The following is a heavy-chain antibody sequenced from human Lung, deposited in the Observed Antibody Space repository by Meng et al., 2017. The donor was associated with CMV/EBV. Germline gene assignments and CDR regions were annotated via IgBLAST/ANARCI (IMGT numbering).Heavy chain of an antibody. V-gene: IGHV3-30*02. D-gene: IGHD1-1*01. CDR2: IWFDGSSK. J-gene: IGHJ4*02. CDR3: AKDGKSGGYFDY. CDR1: GLSTYG. Sequence: QVQLVESGGGVVQPGGSLGLYCGASGLSTYGMHWVRQVPGKGLEWVAFIWFDGSSKYYADSVKGRFSISRDNSKNTLYLQMNSLRPEDTGVYYCAKDGKSGGYFDYWGQGTLVTVSS.